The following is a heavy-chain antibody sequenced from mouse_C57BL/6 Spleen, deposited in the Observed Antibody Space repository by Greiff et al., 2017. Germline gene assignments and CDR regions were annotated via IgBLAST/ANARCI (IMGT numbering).Heavy chain of an antibody. D-gene: IGHD2-14*01. CDR1: GFTFSDYG. Sequence: EVQLVESGGGLVKPGGSLKLSCAASGFTFSDYGMHWVRQAPEKGLEWVAYISSGSSTIYYADTVKGRFTISRDNAKNTLFLQMTSLRSEDTAMYYCARRVQHYYAMDYWGQGTSVTVSS. V-gene: IGHV5-17*01. J-gene: IGHJ4*01. CDR3: ARRVQHYYAMDY. CDR2: ISSGSSTI.